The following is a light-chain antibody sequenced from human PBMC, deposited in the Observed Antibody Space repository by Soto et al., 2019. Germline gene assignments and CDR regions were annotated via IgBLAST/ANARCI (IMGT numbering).Light chain of an antibody. V-gene: IGKV3-11*01. CDR2: DAS. CDR3: QQRSNWVS. CDR1: QSVSSY. Sequence: EIVLTQSPATLSLSPGERATLSCRASQSVSSYLAWYQQKPGQAPRLLIYDASNRATGIPARFSGSGSGTDFTLTISSXXXXXXXXXYCQQRSNWVSFGGGTKVXXX. J-gene: IGKJ4*01.